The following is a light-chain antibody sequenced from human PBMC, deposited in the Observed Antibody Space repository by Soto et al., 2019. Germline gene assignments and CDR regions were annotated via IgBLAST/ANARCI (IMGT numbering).Light chain of an antibody. J-gene: IGKJ3*01. V-gene: IGKV1-27*01. CDR2: AAY. CDR1: QGIRNF. CDR3: QPYSSVPV. Sequence: DIQMTQSPTSLSASVGDRVTITCRASQGIRNFVAWYQQKPGKAPKLLIYAAYTLQSGVQSRFSGSGYGTDFTLTINSLQTEDVENYSCQPYSSVPVFGPGTKVDIK.